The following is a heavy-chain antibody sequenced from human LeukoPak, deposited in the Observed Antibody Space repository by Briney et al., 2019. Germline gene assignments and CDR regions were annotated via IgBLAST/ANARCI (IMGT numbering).Heavy chain of an antibody. D-gene: IGHD2-2*01. J-gene: IGHJ4*02. CDR3: AREYCSSTTCQSFDY. V-gene: IGHV6-1*01. Sequence: SQTLSLTCAISGDSVSSNSATWNRIRQSPSRGLEWLGRTYYRSKWYNDYAVSVKSRITFNPDTSKNQFSLQLNSVTPEDTAVYYCAREYCSSTTCQSFDYWGQGTLVTVSS. CDR2: TYYRSKWYN. CDR1: GDSVSSNSAT.